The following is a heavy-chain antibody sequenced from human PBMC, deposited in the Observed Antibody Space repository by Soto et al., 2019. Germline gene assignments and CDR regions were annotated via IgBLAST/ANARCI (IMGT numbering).Heavy chain of an antibody. CDR3: ATDYDSEPEYFQH. Sequence: ASETLSLTCTVSGGSISSYYWSWIRQPPGKGLEWIGYIYYSGSTNYNPSLKSRVTISVDTSKNQFSLKLSSVAAADTAVYYCATDYDSEPEYFQHWGQGTLVTVSS. J-gene: IGHJ1*01. CDR1: GGSISSYY. V-gene: IGHV4-59*01. D-gene: IGHD3-22*01. CDR2: IYYSGST.